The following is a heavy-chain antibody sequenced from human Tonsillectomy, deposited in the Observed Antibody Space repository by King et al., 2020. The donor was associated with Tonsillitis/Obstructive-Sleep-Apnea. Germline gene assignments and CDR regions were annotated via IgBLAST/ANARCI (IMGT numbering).Heavy chain of an antibody. CDR3: ARSFTDASGSYFGFDY. CDR1: GFTFSSYW. CDR2: IKQDGSEK. V-gene: IGHV3-7*04. Sequence: VQLVESGGGLVQPGGSLRLSCAASGFTFSSYWMNWVRQAPGKGLEWVANIKQDGSEKYYVDSVKGRFTISRDNAKNSLYLQMYSLRAEDTAVYYCARSFTDASGSYFGFDYWGQGTLVTVSS. J-gene: IGHJ4*02. D-gene: IGHD1-26*01.